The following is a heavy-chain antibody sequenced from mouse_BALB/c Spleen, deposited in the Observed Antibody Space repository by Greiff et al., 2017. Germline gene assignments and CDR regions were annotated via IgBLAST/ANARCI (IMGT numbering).Heavy chain of an antibody. Sequence: EVKLQESGPGLVKPSQSLSLTCTVTGYSITSDYAWNWIRQFPGNKLEWMGYISYSGSTSYNPSLKSRISITRDTSKNQFFLQLNSVTTEDTATYYCARALYGFDYWGQGTTLTVSS. CDR2: ISYSGST. V-gene: IGHV3-2*02. CDR1: GYSITSDYA. J-gene: IGHJ2*01. D-gene: IGHD1-1*01. CDR3: ARALYGFDY.